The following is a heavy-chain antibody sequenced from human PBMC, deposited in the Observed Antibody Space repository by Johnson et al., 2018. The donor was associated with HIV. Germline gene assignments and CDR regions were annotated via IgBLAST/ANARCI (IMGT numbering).Heavy chain of an antibody. V-gene: IGHV3-30*03. CDR2: ISYDGSNK. CDR3: AETPGIAAAGTGYAFDI. Sequence: QVQLVESGGGVVQPGRSLRLSCAASGFTFSAYGMHWVRQAPGQGLEWVAVISYDGSNKYYADSVKGRFTISRDNYKNTLYLQMNSLRAEDTAVYYCAETPGIAAAGTGYAFDIWDQGTMVTVSS. CDR1: GFTFSAYG. J-gene: IGHJ3*02. D-gene: IGHD6-13*01.